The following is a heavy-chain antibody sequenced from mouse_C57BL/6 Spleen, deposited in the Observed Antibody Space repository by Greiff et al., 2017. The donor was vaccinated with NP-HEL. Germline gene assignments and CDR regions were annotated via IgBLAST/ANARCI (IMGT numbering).Heavy chain of an antibody. V-gene: IGHV1-55*01. J-gene: IGHJ2*01. D-gene: IGHD6-5*01. CDR3: ARAYAKLRGVDY. Sequence: QVQLKQPGAELVKPGASVKMSCKASGYTFTSYWITWVKQRPGQGLEWIGDIYPGSGSTNYNEKFKSKATLTVDTSSSTAYMQLSSLTSEDSAVYYCARAYAKLRGVDYWGQGTTLTVSS. CDR2: IYPGSGST. CDR1: GYTFTSYW.